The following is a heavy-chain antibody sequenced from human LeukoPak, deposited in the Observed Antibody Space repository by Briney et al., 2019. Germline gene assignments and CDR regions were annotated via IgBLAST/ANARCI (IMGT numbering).Heavy chain of an antibody. Sequence: ASVKVSCKASGYTFTGYYMHWVRQAPGQGLEWMGWINPNSGGTNYAQKFQGRVTMTRDTSISTAYMELSRLRSDDTAVYYCARRIDSSGWYEPVDYWGQGTLVTVSS. D-gene: IGHD6-19*01. CDR3: ARRIDSSGWYEPVDY. CDR2: INPNSGGT. J-gene: IGHJ4*02. V-gene: IGHV1-2*02. CDR1: GYTFTGYY.